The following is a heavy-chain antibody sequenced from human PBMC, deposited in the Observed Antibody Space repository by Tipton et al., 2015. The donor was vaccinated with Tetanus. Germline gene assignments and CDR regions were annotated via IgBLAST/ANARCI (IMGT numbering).Heavy chain of an antibody. D-gene: IGHD3-22*01. CDR1: GFPFTTYG. Sequence: GSLRLSCAASGFPFTTYGMTWVRLAPGKGLEWVAVITGSGVGTYYSDSVKGRFTVSRDNSRNTLYLQMNSLRAEDTAIYYCAKYSLNSQYYGTSGYRTFDPWGQGTLVTVSS. CDR3: AKYSLNSQYYGTSGYRTFDP. V-gene: IGHV3-23*01. J-gene: IGHJ5*02. CDR2: ITGSGVGT.